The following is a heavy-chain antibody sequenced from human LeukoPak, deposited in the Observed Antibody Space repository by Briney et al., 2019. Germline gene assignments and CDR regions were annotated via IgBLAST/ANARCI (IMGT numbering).Heavy chain of an antibody. J-gene: IGHJ4*02. Sequence: SQTLSLTCAVYGESLNSYYWSCVRHPPGEGREWIGEIYESGTTEYNPSLKSRVTISMVPSKQQFSLGLSSVTAADTAVYYCARGAWATRLGSWGLGTPVIVSS. CDR1: GESLNSYY. CDR3: ARGAWATRLGS. V-gene: IGHV4-34*01. D-gene: IGHD2-15*01. CDR2: IYESGTT.